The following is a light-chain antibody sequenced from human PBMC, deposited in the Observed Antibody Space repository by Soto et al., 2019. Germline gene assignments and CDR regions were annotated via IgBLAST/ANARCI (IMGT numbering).Light chain of an antibody. CDR1: QSVSSTY. V-gene: IGKV3-20*01. CDR3: QHYRSSPYT. CDR2: GAL. J-gene: IGKJ2*01. Sequence: EIVLTQSPGTLSLSPGERATLSCRASQSVSSTYLAWYQQKPGQAPRLLIYGALSRATGIPDRFSGSGSGTDYTLTISRLEPEDFAVYYCQHYRSSPYTFGQGTRLEIK.